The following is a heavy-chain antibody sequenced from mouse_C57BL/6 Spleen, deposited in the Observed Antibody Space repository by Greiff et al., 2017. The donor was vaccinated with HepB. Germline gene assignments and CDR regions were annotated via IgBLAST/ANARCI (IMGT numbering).Heavy chain of an antibody. J-gene: IGHJ2*01. CDR3: ARGEGSSDY. D-gene: IGHD1-1*01. Sequence: EVQLQQSGPGLVKPSQSLSLTCSVTGYSITSGYYWNWIRQFPGNKLEWMGYISYDGSNNYNPSLKNRISITRDTSKNQFFLKLNSVTTEDTATYYCARGEGSSDYWGQGTTLTVSS. CDR2: ISYDGSN. CDR1: GYSITSGYY. V-gene: IGHV3-6*01.